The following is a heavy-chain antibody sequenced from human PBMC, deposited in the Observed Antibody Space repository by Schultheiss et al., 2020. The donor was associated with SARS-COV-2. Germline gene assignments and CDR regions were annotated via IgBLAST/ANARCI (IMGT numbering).Heavy chain of an antibody. CDR2: IKCDGSDK. V-gene: IGHV3-7*01. CDR3: ARDDGIAVAGTDYYYGMDV. Sequence: GGSLRLSCAASGFTFSSYSMNWVRQAPEKGLEWVADIKCDGSDKYYVDSVKGRFTISRDNAKNSLYLQMNSLRAEDTAVYYCARDDGIAVAGTDYYYGMDVWGQGTTVTVSS. D-gene: IGHD6-19*01. J-gene: IGHJ6*02. CDR1: GFTFSSYS.